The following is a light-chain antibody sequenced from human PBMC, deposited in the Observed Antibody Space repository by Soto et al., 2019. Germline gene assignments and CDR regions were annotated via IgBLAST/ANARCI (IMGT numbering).Light chain of an antibody. CDR3: SSYTSTKVYV. CDR2: DVS. J-gene: IGLJ1*01. CDR1: SSDVGAYNY. V-gene: IGLV2-14*03. Sequence: QSALTQPASVSGSPGQSITISCTGTSSDVGAYNYVSWYQQHPGEAPKLLIYDVSNRPSGVSNRFSGSKSGNTASLTISGLQAEDEADYYCSSYTSTKVYVFATGTKVTVL.